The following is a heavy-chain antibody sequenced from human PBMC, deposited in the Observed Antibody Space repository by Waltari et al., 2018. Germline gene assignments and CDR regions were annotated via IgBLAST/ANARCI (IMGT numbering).Heavy chain of an antibody. CDR2: INPNRGGT. J-gene: IGHJ4*02. D-gene: IGHD5-12*01. V-gene: IGHV1-2*02. CDR3: AKLYLRGGYSGYDV. CDR1: GYTFTGYY. Sequence: QVQLVQSGAEVKKPGASVKVSCKASGYTFTGYYMHWVRQAPGQGLEWMGWINPNRGGTNYAQKFQGRVTMTRDTSISTAYMELSRLRSDDTAVYYCAKLYLRGGYSGYDVWGQGTLVTVSS.